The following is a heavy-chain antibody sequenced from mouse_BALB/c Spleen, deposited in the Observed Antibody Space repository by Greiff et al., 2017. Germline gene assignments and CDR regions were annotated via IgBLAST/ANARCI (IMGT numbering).Heavy chain of an antibody. J-gene: IGHJ4*01. D-gene: IGHD1-1*01. CDR2: IDPETGGT. CDR1: GYTFTDYE. Sequence: QVQLQQSGAELVRPGASVTLSCKASGYTFTDYEMHWVKQTPVHGLEWIGAIDPETGGTAYNQKFKGKATLTADKSSSTAYMELRSLTSEDSAVYYCTRPSTVVATVDYWGQGTSVTVSS. V-gene: IGHV1-15*01. CDR3: TRPSTVVATVDY.